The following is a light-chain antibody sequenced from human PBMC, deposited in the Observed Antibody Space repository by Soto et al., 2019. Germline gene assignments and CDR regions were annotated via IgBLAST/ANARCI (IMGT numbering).Light chain of an antibody. CDR1: CSNIGADYD. CDR2: GNN. CDR3: QSYDSTLSARYV. J-gene: IGLJ1*01. V-gene: IGLV1-40*01. Sequence: QSVLTQPPSVSGAPGQRVTISCTGSCSNIGADYDVHWYQQRPGTAPKLLIFGNNNRPSGVPDRFSGSKSGTSASLAITGLQAEDEGDYYCQSYDSTLSARYVFGTGTKVTVL.